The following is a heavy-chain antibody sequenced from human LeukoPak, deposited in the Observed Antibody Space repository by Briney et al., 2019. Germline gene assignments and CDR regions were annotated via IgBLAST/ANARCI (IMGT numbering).Heavy chain of an antibody. CDR3: ARDPSTVAGYFDY. J-gene: IGHJ4*02. Sequence: PSETLSLTCTVSGGSISNYYWSWIRQPAGKGLEWIGRIYSSGSTEYNPSLKSRVTMSVDTSKNQFSLKLSSVTAADTSVYYCARDPSTVAGYFDYWGQGTLVTVSS. D-gene: IGHD6-19*01. CDR1: GGSISNYY. V-gene: IGHV4-4*07. CDR2: IYSSGST.